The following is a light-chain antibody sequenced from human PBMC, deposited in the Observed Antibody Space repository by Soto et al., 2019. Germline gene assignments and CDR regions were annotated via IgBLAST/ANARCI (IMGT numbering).Light chain of an antibody. CDR2: DVS. J-gene: IGLJ1*01. V-gene: IGLV2-11*01. CDR3: CSYAVTIYV. CDR1: SIDVGGSNY. Sequence: QSALTQPRSLSGSPGQSVTISCTGPSIDVGGSNYVSWYQQHPGKAPKLMIYDVSERPSGVPDRFSGSKSGNTASLTISGLQAEDEADYYCCSYAVTIYVFGTGTKVNVL.